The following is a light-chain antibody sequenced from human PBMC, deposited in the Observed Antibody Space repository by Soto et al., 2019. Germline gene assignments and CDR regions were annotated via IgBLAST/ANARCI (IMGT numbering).Light chain of an antibody. CDR1: QSISSY. J-gene: IGKJ1*01. V-gene: IGKV1-39*01. CDR2: AAF. CDR3: QQSYSFPRT. Sequence: DIQMTQSPSSLSASVDRVTITCRASQSISSYLNWYQQKPGKAPNLLIHAAFNLQSGVPSRFSGSGSGTDFTLTISSLQPEDFATYYCQQSYSFPRTFGQGTKVEIK.